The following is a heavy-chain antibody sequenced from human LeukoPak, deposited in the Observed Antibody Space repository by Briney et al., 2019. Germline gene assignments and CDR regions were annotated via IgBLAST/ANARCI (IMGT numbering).Heavy chain of an antibody. CDR1: GYTFTSYD. CDR2: MNPNSGNT. Sequence: ASVKVSCKASGYTFTSYDINWVRQATGHGLEWMGWMNPNSGNTGYAQKFQGRVTMTRSTSISTAYMELSSLRSEGTAVYYCARGRFLDFDYWGQGTLVTVSS. J-gene: IGHJ4*02. D-gene: IGHD2/OR15-2a*01. V-gene: IGHV1-8*01. CDR3: ARGRFLDFDY.